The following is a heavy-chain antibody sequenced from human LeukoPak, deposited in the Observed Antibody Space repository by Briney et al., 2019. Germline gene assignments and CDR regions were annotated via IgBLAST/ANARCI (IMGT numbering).Heavy chain of an antibody. CDR3: ARDTAMVNVY. CDR2: IIPIFGTA. Sequence: SVKVSCKASGYTFTDYYMHWVRQAPGQGLEWMGRIIPIFGTANYAQKFQGRVTITADKSTSTAYMELSSLRSEDTAVYYCARDTAMVNVYWGQGTLVTVSS. CDR1: GYTFTDYY. J-gene: IGHJ4*02. D-gene: IGHD5-18*01. V-gene: IGHV1-69*06.